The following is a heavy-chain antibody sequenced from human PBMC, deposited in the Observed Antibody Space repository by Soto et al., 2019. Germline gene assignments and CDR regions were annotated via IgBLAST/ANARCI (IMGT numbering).Heavy chain of an antibody. Sequence: LSLTCAVYGGSFSGYYWTWIRQPPGKGLEWIGDINHSGSTNYNSSLKGRVTISVVTSKYQLSLTLKSVTAADTAAYYCAREEVPQWFNRGYYGVDVWGQGTTVTVSS. V-gene: IGHV4-34*01. D-gene: IGHD7-27*01. CDR2: INHSGST. J-gene: IGHJ6*02. CDR1: GGSFSGYY. CDR3: AREEVPQWFNRGYYGVDV.